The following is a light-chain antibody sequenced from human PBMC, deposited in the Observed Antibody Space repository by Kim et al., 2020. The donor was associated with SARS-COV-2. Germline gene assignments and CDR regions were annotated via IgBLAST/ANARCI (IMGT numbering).Light chain of an antibody. V-gene: IGLV2-14*03. J-gene: IGLJ2*01. Sequence: QSASVSGSPGQSITISCTGTSSDVGAYNFISWYQQHPGKAPRLMIYDVSDRPSGVSNRFSGSKSGNTASLTISGLQAEDEGDYYCSSYTSSGTQVFGGGTKVTVL. CDR1: SSDVGAYNF. CDR3: SSYTSSGTQV. CDR2: DVS.